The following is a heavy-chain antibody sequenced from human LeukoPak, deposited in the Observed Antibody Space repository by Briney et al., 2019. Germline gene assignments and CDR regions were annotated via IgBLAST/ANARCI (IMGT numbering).Heavy chain of an antibody. J-gene: IGHJ4*02. V-gene: IGHV3-30*02. Sequence: GGSLRLSCSASGFRFSSYHMHWVRQIPGKGLEWVAFIRYDGSKENYADSVKGRFTISRDNSKNTMYLQMNSLRAEDTAVYYCASTTHDYRPYWGQGTLVTVSS. CDR3: ASTTHDYRPY. CDR2: IRYDGSKE. CDR1: GFRFSSYH. D-gene: IGHD4-11*01.